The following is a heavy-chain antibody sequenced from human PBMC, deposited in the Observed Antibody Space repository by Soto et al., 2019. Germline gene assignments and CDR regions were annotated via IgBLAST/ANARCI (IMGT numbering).Heavy chain of an antibody. CDR3: ARGYSYGPRMYYFDY. J-gene: IGHJ4*02. D-gene: IGHD5-18*01. V-gene: IGHV4-59*08. Sequence: QVQLQESGPGLVKPSETLSLTCTVSGGSISSYYWSWIRQPPGKGLEWIGYIYYSGSTNYNPSLKIRVTISVDTSKNQFSLKLSSVTAADTAVYYCARGYSYGPRMYYFDYWGQGTLVTVSS. CDR2: IYYSGST. CDR1: GGSISSYY.